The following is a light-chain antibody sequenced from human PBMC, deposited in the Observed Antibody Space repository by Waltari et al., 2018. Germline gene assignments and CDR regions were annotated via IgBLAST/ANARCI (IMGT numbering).Light chain of an antibody. CDR3: MQALQTPK. CDR1: QSLLHSNGYSY. Sequence: DIVMTQSPLSLPVTPGEPASISCRSSQSLLHSNGYSYLDWYLQKPGQSPQLLIYLGSNRASGVPDRFSGSGSGTDFTLKISRVEAEDVGVYYCMQALQTPKFGQGTKVESK. J-gene: IGKJ1*01. CDR2: LGS. V-gene: IGKV2-28*01.